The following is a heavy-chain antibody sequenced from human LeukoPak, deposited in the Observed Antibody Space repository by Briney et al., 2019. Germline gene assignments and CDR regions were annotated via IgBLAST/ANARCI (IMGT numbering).Heavy chain of an antibody. CDR2: TSPYNGNK. CDR1: GYDFTSVG. Sequence: ASVKVSCKASGYDFTSVGITWVRRAPGQGLEWMGWTSPYNGNKRHAQKFQGRVDMTPDTYTNTAYMEVRGLRFNDTAVYYCARDGYFDYWGQGTLVTVSS. V-gene: IGHV1-18*01. CDR3: ARDGYFDY. J-gene: IGHJ4*02.